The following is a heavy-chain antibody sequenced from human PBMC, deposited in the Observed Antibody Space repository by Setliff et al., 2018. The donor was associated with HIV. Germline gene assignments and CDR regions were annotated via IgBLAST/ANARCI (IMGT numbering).Heavy chain of an antibody. CDR3: IIAYSSGWLAPMGFDS. Sequence: SETLSLTCTVSAGSIRSSTYYWAWIRQPPGKGLGWIGTIYYSGSTYYNPSLKRRATISVDMSKNQFSLRLSSVTAADTAVYYCIIAYSSGWLAPMGFDSWGQGTLVTVSS. CDR1: AGSIRSSTYY. V-gene: IGHV4-39*01. CDR2: IYYSGST. J-gene: IGHJ4*02. D-gene: IGHD6-19*01.